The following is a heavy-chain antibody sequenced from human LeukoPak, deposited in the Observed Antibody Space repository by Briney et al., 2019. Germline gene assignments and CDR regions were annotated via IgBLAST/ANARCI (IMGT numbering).Heavy chain of an antibody. J-gene: IGHJ5*02. CDR3: AHSGSYLGGFDP. Sequence: ASVKVSCKASGGTFSSYAISWMRQAPGQGLEWMGGIIPIFGTANYAQKFQGRVTITADESTSTAYMELSSLRSEDTAVYYCAHSGSYLGGFDPWGQGTLVTVSS. CDR1: GGTFSSYA. V-gene: IGHV1-69*13. CDR2: IIPIFGTA. D-gene: IGHD3-10*01.